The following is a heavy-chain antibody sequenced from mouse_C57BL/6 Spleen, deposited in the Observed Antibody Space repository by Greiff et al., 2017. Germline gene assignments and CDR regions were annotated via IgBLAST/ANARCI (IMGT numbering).Heavy chain of an antibody. CDR1: GYTFTSYW. J-gene: IGHJ3*01. V-gene: IGHV1-64*01. D-gene: IGHD1-1*01. Sequence: QVQLQQPGAELVKPGASVKLSCKASGYTFTSYWMHWVKQRTGQGLEWIGMIHPNSGSTNYNEKLKSKATLTVDKTSSTAYMQHSSLTSEDSAVYYWARGDYGSSYWFAYWGQGTLVTVSA. CDR2: IHPNSGST. CDR3: ARGDYGSSYWFAY.